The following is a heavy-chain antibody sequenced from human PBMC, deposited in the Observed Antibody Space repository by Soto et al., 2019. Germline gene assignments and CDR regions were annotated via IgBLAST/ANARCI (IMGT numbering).Heavy chain of an antibody. Sequence: SETLSLTCSIYSGSFSGYYWSWIRQPPGKGLEWIGEISQSGNTNYSPSLKSRVSISIDTSKKQSSLNLASVSAADTAVYYCARAPKVSGSSQTRPDFWGQGTLVTVSS. V-gene: IGHV4-34*01. D-gene: IGHD6-6*01. CDR1: SGSFSGYY. CDR3: ARAPKVSGSSQTRPDF. CDR2: ISQSGNT. J-gene: IGHJ4*02.